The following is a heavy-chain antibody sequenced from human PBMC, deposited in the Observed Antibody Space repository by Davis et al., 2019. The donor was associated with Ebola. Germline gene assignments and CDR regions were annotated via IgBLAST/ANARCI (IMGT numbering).Heavy chain of an antibody. V-gene: IGHV1-46*01. CDR1: GYTFTSYY. D-gene: IGHD3-3*01. J-gene: IGHJ6*02. CDR2: INPSGGST. Sequence: ASVKVSCKASGYTFTSYYMHWVRQAPGQGLEWMGIINPSGGSTSYAQKFQGRVTITADESTSTAYMELSSLRSEDTAVYYCARPRGDYDFWSGYYTRDYYYGMDVWGQGTTVTVSS. CDR3: ARPRGDYDFWSGYYTRDYYYGMDV.